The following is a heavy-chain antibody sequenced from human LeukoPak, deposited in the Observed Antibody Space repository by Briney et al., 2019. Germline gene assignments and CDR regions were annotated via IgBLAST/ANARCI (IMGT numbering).Heavy chain of an antibody. CDR1: GFTFSRYA. Sequence: GGSLRLSCAASGFTFSRYAMHWVRQAPGKGLEWVAVVSDDGSNKYYADSVKGRFTISRGNSKNTLFLQMSGLRPEDTAFYYCSKGSGYFVTEYWGQGTLVTVSS. J-gene: IGHJ4*02. CDR2: VSDDGSNK. V-gene: IGHV3-30*04. CDR3: SKGSGYFVTEY. D-gene: IGHD3-3*01.